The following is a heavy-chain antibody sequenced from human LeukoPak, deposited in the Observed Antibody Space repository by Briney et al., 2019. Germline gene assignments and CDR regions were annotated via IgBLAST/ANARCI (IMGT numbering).Heavy chain of an antibody. J-gene: IGHJ5*02. V-gene: IGHV1-46*01. CDR2: INPSGGST. CDR1: GYTFTSYY. Sequence: ASVKVSCKASGYTFTSYYMHWVRQAPGQGPEWMGIINPSGGSTSYAQKFQGRVTMTRDTSTSTVYMELSSLRSEDTAVYYCARTSSGQLATITYNWFDPWGQGTLVTVSS. CDR3: ARTSSGQLATITYNWFDP. D-gene: IGHD6-13*01.